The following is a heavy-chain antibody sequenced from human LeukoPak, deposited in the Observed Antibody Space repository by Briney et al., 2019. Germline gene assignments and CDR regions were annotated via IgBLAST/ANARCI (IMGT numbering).Heavy chain of an antibody. CDR3: ARVVPAVAGPFDY. CDR2: IIPILGIA. CDR1: GGTFSSYA. D-gene: IGHD6-19*01. V-gene: IGHV1-69*04. J-gene: IGHJ4*02. Sequence: GASVKVSCKASGGTFSSYAISWVRQAPGQGLEWMGRIIPILGIANYAQKFQGRVTITADKSTSTAYMELSSLRSEDTAVYYCARVVPAVAGPFDYRGQGTLVTVSS.